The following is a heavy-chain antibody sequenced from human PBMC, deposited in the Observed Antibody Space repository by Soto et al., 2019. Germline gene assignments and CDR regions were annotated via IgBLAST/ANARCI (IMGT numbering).Heavy chain of an antibody. CDR1: GGTFSSYA. CDR3: ARGPFYDSSGHYYFDY. D-gene: IGHD3-22*01. Sequence: SVKVSCKASGGTFSSYAISWVRQAPGQGLEWMGGIIPIFGTANYAQKFQGRVTITADESTSTAYMELSSLRSEDTAVYYCARGPFYDSSGHYYFDYWGQGTLVTVSS. V-gene: IGHV1-69*13. J-gene: IGHJ4*02. CDR2: IIPIFGTA.